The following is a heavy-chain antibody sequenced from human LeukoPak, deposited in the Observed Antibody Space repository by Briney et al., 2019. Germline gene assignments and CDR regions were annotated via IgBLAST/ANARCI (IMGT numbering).Heavy chain of an antibody. V-gene: IGHV3-21*01. J-gene: IGHJ6*03. CDR3: ATANYGSGSYYYYYYYYMDA. D-gene: IGHD3-10*01. Sequence: PGGSLRLSCAASGFTFSSYWMSWVRQAPGKGLEWVSSISSSSSYIYYADSVKGRFTISRDNAKNSLYLQMNSLRAEDTAVYYCATANYGSGSYYYYYYYYMDAWGKGTTVTVSS. CDR2: ISSSSSYI. CDR1: GFTFSSYW.